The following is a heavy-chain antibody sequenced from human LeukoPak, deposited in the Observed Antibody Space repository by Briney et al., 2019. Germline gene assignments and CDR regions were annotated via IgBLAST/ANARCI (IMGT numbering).Heavy chain of an antibody. CDR2: IYYSGST. J-gene: IGHJ4*02. CDR3: ASYSHYYDSSGYFDY. Sequence: SETLSLTCTVSGGSISSYYWSWIRQPPGKGLEWIGYIYYSGSTNYNPSLKSRVTISVDTSKNQFSLKLSSVTAADTAVYYCASYSHYYDSSGYFDYWGQGTPVTVSS. V-gene: IGHV4-59*01. D-gene: IGHD3-22*01. CDR1: GGSISSYY.